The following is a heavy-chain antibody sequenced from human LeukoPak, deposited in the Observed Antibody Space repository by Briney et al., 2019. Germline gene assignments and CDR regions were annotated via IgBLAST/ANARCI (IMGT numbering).Heavy chain of an antibody. D-gene: IGHD1-26*01. V-gene: IGHV3-23*01. CDR2: ISGSGGST. J-gene: IGHJ4*02. CDR3: ARDLESVGATFDY. CDR1: GFTFSSYA. Sequence: GGSLRLSCAASGFTFSSYAMSWVRQAPGKGLEWVSAISGSGGSTYYADSVKGRFTISRDNAKNSLYLQMNSLRAEDTAVYYCARDLESVGATFDYWGQGTLVTVSS.